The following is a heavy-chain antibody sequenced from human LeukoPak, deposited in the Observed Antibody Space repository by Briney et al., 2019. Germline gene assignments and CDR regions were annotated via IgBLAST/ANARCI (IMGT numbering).Heavy chain of an antibody. J-gene: IGHJ4*02. Sequence: GGSLRLSCAASGFTFDDYAMHWVRHAPGKGLEWVSGISWNSGSIVYADSVKGRFTISRDNAKNSLYLQMNSLRAEDTALYYCAKEDSSAYSFASWGQGPLVTVS. CDR3: AKEDSSAYSFAS. CDR1: GFTFDDYA. CDR2: ISWNSGSI. V-gene: IGHV3-9*01. D-gene: IGHD3-22*01.